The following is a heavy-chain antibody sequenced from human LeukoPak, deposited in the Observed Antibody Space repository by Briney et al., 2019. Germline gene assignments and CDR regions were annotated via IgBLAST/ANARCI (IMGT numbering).Heavy chain of an antibody. V-gene: IGHV3-23*01. CDR2: ISGSGGNT. CDR3: AKEGRLTVAAVVVENYFDY. CDR1: GFTFSRSA. Sequence: GGSLRLSCVGSGFTFSRSAMSWVRLAPGKGLECVSGISGSGGNTYYTDSVKGRFTISRDNSGTTVSLQMNSLTTEDTAVYLCAKEGRLTVAAVVVENYFDYWGQGTPVIVSA. D-gene: IGHD3-22*01. J-gene: IGHJ4*02.